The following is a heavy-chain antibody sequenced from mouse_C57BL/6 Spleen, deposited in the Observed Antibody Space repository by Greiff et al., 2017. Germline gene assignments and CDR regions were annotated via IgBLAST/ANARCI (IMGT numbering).Heavy chain of an antibody. Sequence: VQLQQSGPELVKPGASVKISCKASGYTFTDYYMNWVKQSHGKSLEWIGDINPNNGGTSYNQKFKGKATLTVDKSSSTAYMELRSLTSEDSAVYYCARELRLPPFDYWGQGTTLTVSS. CDR3: ARELRLPPFDY. CDR2: INPNNGGT. J-gene: IGHJ2*01. D-gene: IGHD3-2*02. V-gene: IGHV1-26*01. CDR1: GYTFTDYY.